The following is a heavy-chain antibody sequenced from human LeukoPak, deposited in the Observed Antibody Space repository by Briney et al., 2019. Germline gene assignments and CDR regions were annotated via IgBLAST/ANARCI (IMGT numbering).Heavy chain of an antibody. J-gene: IGHJ6*02. V-gene: IGHV3-48*04. CDR1: GFTFSSYS. CDR2: ISSSSSTI. CDR3: ARERAWLHYYYGMDV. D-gene: IGHD5-12*01. Sequence: GGSLRLSCAASGFTFSSYSMNWVRQAPGKGLEWVSYISSSSSTIYYADSVKGRFTISRDNAKNSLYLQMNSLRAEDTAVYYCARERAWLHYYYGMDVWGQGTTVTVSS.